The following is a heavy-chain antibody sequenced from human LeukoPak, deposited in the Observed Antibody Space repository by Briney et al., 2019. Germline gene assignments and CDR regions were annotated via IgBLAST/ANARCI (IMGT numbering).Heavy chain of an antibody. CDR3: ARSINTYYFGSGPPGFDF. CDR1: GYSFTSYW. D-gene: IGHD3-10*01. Sequence: GESLKISCTGSGYSFTSYWIGWVRQMPGKGLEWMGIIYPGDSDTRYSPSFQGQVTISADKSINTAYLQWSGLKASDTAIYYCARSINTYYFGSGPPGFDFWGQGTLVTVSS. CDR2: IYPGDSDT. V-gene: IGHV5-51*01. J-gene: IGHJ4*02.